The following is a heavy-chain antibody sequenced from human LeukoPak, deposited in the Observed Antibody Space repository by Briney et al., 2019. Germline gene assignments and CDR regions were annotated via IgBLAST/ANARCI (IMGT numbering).Heavy chain of an antibody. CDR1: GGSISSGGYY. D-gene: IGHD3-22*01. J-gene: IGHJ3*02. CDR3: ARHVGAGYDSSVLDAFDI. V-gene: IGHV4-61*08. CDR2: IYYSGST. Sequence: SQTLSLTCTVSGGSISSGGYYWSWIRQHPGKGLEWIGYIYYSGSTNYNPSLKSRVTISVDTSKNQFSLKLSSVTAADTAVYYCARHVGAGYDSSVLDAFDIWGQGTMVTVSS.